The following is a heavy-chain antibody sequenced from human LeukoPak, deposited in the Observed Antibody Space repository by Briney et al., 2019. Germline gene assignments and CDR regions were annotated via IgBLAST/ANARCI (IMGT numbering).Heavy chain of an antibody. CDR1: GYTFTGYY. D-gene: IGHD1-14*01. V-gene: IGHV1-69*02. CDR3: ASSYNVLED. J-gene: IGHJ4*02. Sequence: ASVKVSCKASGYTFTGYYMHWVRQAPGQGLEWMGRIIPILGIANYAQKFQGRVTITADKSTSTAYMELSSLRSEDTAVYYCASSYNVLEDWGQGTLVTVSS. CDR2: IIPILGIA.